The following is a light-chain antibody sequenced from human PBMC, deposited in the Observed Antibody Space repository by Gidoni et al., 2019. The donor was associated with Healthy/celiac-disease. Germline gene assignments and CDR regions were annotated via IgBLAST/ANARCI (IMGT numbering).Light chain of an antibody. Sequence: QSALTQPPSASGFPGQSVTISCTGTSSDVGGYNYVSWYQQPPGKAPKLMIYEVSKRPSGVPDRFSGSKSGNTASLTVSGLQAEDEADYYCSSYAGSLWVFGGGTKLTAL. CDR3: SSYAGSLWV. CDR2: EVS. CDR1: SSDVGGYNY. J-gene: IGLJ3*02. V-gene: IGLV2-8*01.